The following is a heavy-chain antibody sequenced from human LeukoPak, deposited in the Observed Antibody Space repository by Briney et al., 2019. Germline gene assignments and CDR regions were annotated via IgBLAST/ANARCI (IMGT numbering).Heavy chain of an antibody. CDR1: GFTFSSYS. D-gene: IGHD4-17*01. Sequence: GGSLRLSCAASGFTFSSYSMNWVRQAPGKGLEWVSYISSSSSTIYYADSVKGRFTISRDNSKNTLYLQMNSLTAEDTAVYYCVRNRGRGTVTTYELFDYWGQGTLVTVSS. CDR2: ISSSSSTI. CDR3: VRNRGRGTVTTYELFDY. J-gene: IGHJ4*02. V-gene: IGHV3-48*01.